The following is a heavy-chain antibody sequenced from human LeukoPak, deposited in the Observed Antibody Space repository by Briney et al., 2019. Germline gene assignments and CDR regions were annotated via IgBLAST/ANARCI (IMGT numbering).Heavy chain of an antibody. Sequence: GGSLRHSCAASGFTFSSYSMNWVRQAPGKGLEWVSSISSSSSYIYYADSVKGRFTISRDNAKNSLYLQMNSLRAEDTAVYYCVPASVGATDYWGQGTLVTVSS. J-gene: IGHJ4*02. CDR3: VPASVGATDY. CDR1: GFTFSSYS. V-gene: IGHV3-21*01. CDR2: ISSSSSYI. D-gene: IGHD1-26*01.